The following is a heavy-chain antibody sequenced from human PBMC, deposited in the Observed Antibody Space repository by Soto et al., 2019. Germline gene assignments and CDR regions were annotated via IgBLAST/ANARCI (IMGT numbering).Heavy chain of an antibody. J-gene: IGHJ3*02. D-gene: IGHD6-6*01. CDR1: GFAFSSHP. CDR3: ARRAFGSSRSFDI. Sequence: GSLRLSCAASGFAFSSHPMGWVRQAPERGLEWVSGISDSGGLTYNADSVKGRFTISRDNSKNTLYLQMNSLRAEDTALYYCARRAFGSSRSFDIWGQGTMVTVSS. V-gene: IGHV3-23*01. CDR2: ISDSGGLT.